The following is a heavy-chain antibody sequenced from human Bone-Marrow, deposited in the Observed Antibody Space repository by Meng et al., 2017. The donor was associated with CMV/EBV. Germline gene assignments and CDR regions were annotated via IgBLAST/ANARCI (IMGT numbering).Heavy chain of an antibody. J-gene: IGHJ6*01. CDR1: GGTFSRYA. Sequence: SVKVSCKASGGTFSRYAISWVRQAPGQGLEWMGGIIPILGIANYAQKFQGRVTITADKSTSTAYMGLSSLRSEDTAVYYCARDLDSIAARPSYYYYYGMAVWGQGHTV. CDR3: ARDLDSIAARPSYYYYYGMAV. CDR2: IIPILGIA. V-gene: IGHV1-69*10. D-gene: IGHD6-6*01.